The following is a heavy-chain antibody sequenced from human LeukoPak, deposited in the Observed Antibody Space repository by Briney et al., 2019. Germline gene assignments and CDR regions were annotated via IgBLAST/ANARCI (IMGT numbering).Heavy chain of an antibody. J-gene: IGHJ4*02. CDR2: ISVSGNT. CDR1: GFTFSSYE. Sequence: GGSLRLSCAASGFTFSSYEMNWVRQAPGQGLEWVSAISVSGNTYHADSVKGRFTISRDSSKNTLYLQMNRLRAEDAAVYYCAKAPVTTCSGAYCYPFDYWGQGTLVTVSS. CDR3: AKAPVTTCSGAYCYPFDY. V-gene: IGHV3-23*01. D-gene: IGHD2-21*01.